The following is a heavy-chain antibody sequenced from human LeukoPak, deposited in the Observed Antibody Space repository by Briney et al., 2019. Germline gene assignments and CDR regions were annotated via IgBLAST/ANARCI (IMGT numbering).Heavy chain of an antibody. Sequence: GESLKISCKGSGYSFTYNWIAWVRQLPGKGLEWMGIIYPGDSDTRYSPSFQGQVIISADKSISTAYLQWGSLKASDTAMYYCARQPGAGWFDPWGQGTLVTVSS. CDR3: ARQPGAGWFDP. J-gene: IGHJ5*02. CDR2: IYPGDSDT. D-gene: IGHD3-10*01. V-gene: IGHV5-51*01. CDR1: GYSFTYNW.